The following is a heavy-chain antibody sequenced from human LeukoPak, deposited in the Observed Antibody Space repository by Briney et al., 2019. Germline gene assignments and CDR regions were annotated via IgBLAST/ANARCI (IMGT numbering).Heavy chain of an antibody. CDR3: TTDHGYCSSTSCYIEDY. D-gene: IGHD2-2*02. V-gene: IGHV3-33*01. Sequence: GGSLRLSCAASGFTFSSYGMHWVRQAPGKGLEWVAVIWYDGSNKYYADSVKGRFTISRDNSKNTLYLQMNSLKTEDTAVYYCTTDHGYCSSTSCYIEDYWGQGTLVTVSS. J-gene: IGHJ4*02. CDR2: IWYDGSNK. CDR1: GFTFSSYG.